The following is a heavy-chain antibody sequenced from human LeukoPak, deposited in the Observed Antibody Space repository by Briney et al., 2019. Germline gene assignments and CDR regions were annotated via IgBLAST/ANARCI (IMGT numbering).Heavy chain of an antibody. J-gene: IGHJ4*02. CDR3: ATYNWNDGRGDY. CDR1: GGSSSGYY. V-gene: IGHV4-34*01. Sequence: SETLSLTCVLYGGSSSGYYWSWIRQPPGKGLEWIGEINHSGSTNYNPSLKSRVTISLDTSKNQFSLKLSSVTAADTAVYYCATYNWNDGRGDYWGQGTLVTVSS. CDR2: INHSGST. D-gene: IGHD1-20*01.